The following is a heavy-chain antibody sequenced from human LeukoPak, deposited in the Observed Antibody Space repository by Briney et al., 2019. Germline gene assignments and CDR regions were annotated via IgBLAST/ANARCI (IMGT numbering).Heavy chain of an antibody. Sequence: SETLSLTCAVYGGSFSGYYWSWIRQPPGKGLEWIGEINHSGSTNYNPSLESRVTISVDTSKNQFSLKLSSVTAADTAVYYCASRRVVPAAIVYWGQGTLVTVSS. CDR1: GGSFSGYY. J-gene: IGHJ4*02. CDR3: ASRRVVPAAIVY. CDR2: INHSGST. D-gene: IGHD2-2*01. V-gene: IGHV4-34*01.